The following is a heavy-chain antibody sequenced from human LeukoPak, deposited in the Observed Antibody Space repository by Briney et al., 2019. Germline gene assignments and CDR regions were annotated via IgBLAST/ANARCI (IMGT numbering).Heavy chain of an antibody. V-gene: IGHV1-46*01. CDR3: AREVMDNLRFDY. J-gene: IGHJ4*02. D-gene: IGHD1-14*01. CDR2: INPSGGNT. CDR1: GYTFTSYY. Sequence: ASVKVSCKASGYTFTSYYMHWVRQAPGQGLEWMGIINPSGGNTSYAQKFQGRLTMTRDTSTNTVYMELTSLRSEDTAVYYCAREVMDNLRFDYWGQGTLVTVSS.